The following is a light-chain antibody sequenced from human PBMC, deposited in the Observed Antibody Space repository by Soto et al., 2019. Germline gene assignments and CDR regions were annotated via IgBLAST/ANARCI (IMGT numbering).Light chain of an antibody. J-gene: IGLJ1*01. V-gene: IGLV2-14*01. Sequence: QSALTQPASVSGSPGQSITISCTGTSSDVGGYNYVSWYQQQPGKDPKLMIYDVSTRPSGVSNRFSGSKSGNTASLTISGLQAEDEADYDCSSYTSSSTPYVFGTGTKVTVL. CDR2: DVS. CDR3: SSYTSSSTPYV. CDR1: SSDVGGYNY.